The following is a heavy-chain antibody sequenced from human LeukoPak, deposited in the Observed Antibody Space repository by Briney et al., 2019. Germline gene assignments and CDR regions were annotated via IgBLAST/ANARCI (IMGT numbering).Heavy chain of an antibody. CDR3: VRDGEGAAISVNYWFDP. D-gene: IGHD2-2*02. CDR2: IYPRDGST. V-gene: IGHV1-46*01. J-gene: IGHJ5*02. Sequence: ASVKVSCKASGYTFTNNYLHWVRQAPGQGLEWMGMIYPRDGSTSYAQNFQGRVTITRDTSISTAYMELRGLRSEDTAVYYCVRDGEGAAISVNYWFDPWGQGTLVTVSS. CDR1: GYTFTNNY.